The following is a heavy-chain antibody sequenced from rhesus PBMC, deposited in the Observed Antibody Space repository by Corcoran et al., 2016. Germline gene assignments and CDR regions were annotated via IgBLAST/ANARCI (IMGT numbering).Heavy chain of an antibody. J-gene: IGHJ4*01. CDR3: ARRGRSSGWYEPFDY. CDR2: IKGRGRST. V-gene: IGHV4-160*01. D-gene: IGHD6-31*01. CDR1: GGSISSNY. Sequence: QVQLQESGPGLVKPSEPLSLTCAVSGGSISSNYWSWIRQPPGKGLEWIGQIKGRGRSTVANPSLKRRVTISTDTSKNQCSLKLSSVTAGDTAVYYGARRGRSSGWYEPFDYWGQGVLVTVSS.